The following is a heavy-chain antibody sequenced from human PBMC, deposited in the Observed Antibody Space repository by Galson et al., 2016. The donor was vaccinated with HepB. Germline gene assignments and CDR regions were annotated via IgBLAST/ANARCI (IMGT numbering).Heavy chain of an antibody. CDR2: ISASGNNT. V-gene: IGHV3-23*01. J-gene: IGHJ4*02. CDR1: GFTFSSYA. CDR3: AKGLLKFDY. Sequence: SLRLSCAASGFTFSSYAMTWVRQAPGKGLEGVSVISASGNNTYYADSVKGRFTISRDNSKNTMYLQMNSLRAEDTSVYYCAKGLLKFDYLGQGTLVTVSS.